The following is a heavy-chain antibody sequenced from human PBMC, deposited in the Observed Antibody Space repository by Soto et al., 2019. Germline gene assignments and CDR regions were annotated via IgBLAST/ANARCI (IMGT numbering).Heavy chain of an antibody. CDR2: IYWDDDK. J-gene: IGHJ5*01. CDR1: GLSLSTSGEA. CDR3: AHYVSASPAGWFDS. V-gene: IGHV2-5*02. D-gene: IGHD3-10*01. Sequence: QITLKESGPTLVKPTQPLTLTCSFSGLSLSTSGEAVGWIRRPPAKAVEWLAHIYWDDDKFFNPTLKTRLTITKDTTKNQVVLTLTNMDPVDTATYSCAHYVSASPAGWFDSWGQGVLVTVSS.